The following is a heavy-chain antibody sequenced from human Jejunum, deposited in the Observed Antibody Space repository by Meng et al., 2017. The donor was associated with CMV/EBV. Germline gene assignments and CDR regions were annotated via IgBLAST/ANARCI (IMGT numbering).Heavy chain of an antibody. CDR3: VRDYSHQVSAITYDAFDI. J-gene: IGHJ3*02. D-gene: IGHD2-21*01. CDR2: MSSSSSDI. CDR1: YS. Sequence: YSKTWVRATTGKGLEWVLYMSSSSSDIYYAEAVEGRINITRDKAKTSVYMQMNSLRAEDTAVYYCVRDYSHQVSAITYDAFDIWGQGTMVTVSS. V-gene: IGHV3-21*01.